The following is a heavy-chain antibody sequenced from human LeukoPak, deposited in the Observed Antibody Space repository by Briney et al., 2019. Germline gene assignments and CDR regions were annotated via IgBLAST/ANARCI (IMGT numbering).Heavy chain of an antibody. V-gene: IGHV1-69*13. CDR3: ANSRGHGSGNL. CDR1: GYTFTSYG. Sequence: GASVKVSCKASGYTFTSYGISWVRQAPGQGLEWMGGIIPIFGTANYAQKFQGRVTITADESTSTAYMELSSLRSEDTAVYYCANSRGHGSGNLWGQGTLVTVSS. D-gene: IGHD3-10*01. CDR2: IIPIFGTA. J-gene: IGHJ5*02.